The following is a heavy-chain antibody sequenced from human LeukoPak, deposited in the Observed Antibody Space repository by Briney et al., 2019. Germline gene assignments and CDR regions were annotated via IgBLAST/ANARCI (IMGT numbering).Heavy chain of an antibody. D-gene: IGHD1-26*01. V-gene: IGHV4-4*07. Sequence: ETLSLTCTVSGGSINSYYWSWIRQPAGKGLEWIGRIYSSGSTNYNPSLKSRVTISVDTSKNQFSLKLSSVTAADTAVYYCAGSIVGAKFFDYWGHGTLVTVSS. CDR3: AGSIVGAKFFDY. CDR1: GGSINSYY. J-gene: IGHJ4*01. CDR2: IYSSGST.